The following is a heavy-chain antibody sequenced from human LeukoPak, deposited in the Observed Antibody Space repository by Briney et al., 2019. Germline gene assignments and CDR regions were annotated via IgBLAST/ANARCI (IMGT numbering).Heavy chain of an antibody. V-gene: IGHV4-30-4*01. CDR1: GGSISSGDYY. Sequence: SETLSLTCTVSGGSISSGDYYWSWIRQPPGKGLEWIGYIYYSGSTYYNPSLKSRVTISVDTSKNQSSLKLSSVTAADTAVYYCASCGYSGYDFDYWGQGTLVTVSS. CDR2: IYYSGST. J-gene: IGHJ4*02. D-gene: IGHD5-12*01. CDR3: ASCGYSGYDFDY.